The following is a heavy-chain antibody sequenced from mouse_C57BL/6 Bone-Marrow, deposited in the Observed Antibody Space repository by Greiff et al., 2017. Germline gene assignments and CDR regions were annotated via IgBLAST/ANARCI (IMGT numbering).Heavy chain of an antibody. Sequence: EVKLVESGPGMVKPSQSLSLTCTVTGYSSTSGYDWHWIRHFPGNKLEWMGYISYSGSTNYNPSLKSRISITHDTSKNHFFLKLNSVTTEDTASYYCARGAMDYWGQGTSVTVSS. J-gene: IGHJ4*01. CDR2: ISYSGST. CDR3: ARGAMDY. CDR1: GYSSTSGYD. V-gene: IGHV3-1*01.